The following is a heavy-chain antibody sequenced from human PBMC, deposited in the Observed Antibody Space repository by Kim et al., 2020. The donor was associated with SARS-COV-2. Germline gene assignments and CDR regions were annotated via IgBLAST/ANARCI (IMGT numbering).Heavy chain of an antibody. V-gene: IGHV4-4*07. CDR3: ARATQNYDFWSGYYAH. Sequence: SLKTRVTMSVDTSKNQFSLKLSSVTAADTAVYYCARATQNYDFWSGYYAHWGQGTLVTVSS. D-gene: IGHD3-3*01. J-gene: IGHJ4*02.